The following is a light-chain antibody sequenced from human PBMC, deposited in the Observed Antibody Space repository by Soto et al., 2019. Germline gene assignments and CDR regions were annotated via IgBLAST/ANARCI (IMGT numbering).Light chain of an antibody. CDR2: EVS. J-gene: IGLJ1*01. V-gene: IGLV2-14*03. Sequence: QSALTQPASVSGSAGQSITISCSGTSSDLGAYDYVSWYQQHAGRAPKLIIYEVSHRFSGLSYRFSGSKSGNTASLSISGLQAEDEGDYDRTSFAPGRIWVFGSGTKGTAL. CDR1: SSDLGAYDY. CDR3: TSFAPGRIWV.